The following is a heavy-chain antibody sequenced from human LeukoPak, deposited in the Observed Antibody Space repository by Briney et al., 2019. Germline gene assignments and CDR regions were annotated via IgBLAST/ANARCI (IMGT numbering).Heavy chain of an antibody. D-gene: IGHD3-3*01. Sequence: GGSLRLSCAASGFTFSSYGMSWVRQAPGKVLEWVSAISGSGGSTYYADSVKGRFTISRDNSKDTLYLQMNSLRAEDTAVYYCASRVFLSVGAFDIWGQGTMVTVSS. CDR3: ASRVFLSVGAFDI. CDR2: ISGSGGST. J-gene: IGHJ3*02. CDR1: GFTFSSYG. V-gene: IGHV3-23*01.